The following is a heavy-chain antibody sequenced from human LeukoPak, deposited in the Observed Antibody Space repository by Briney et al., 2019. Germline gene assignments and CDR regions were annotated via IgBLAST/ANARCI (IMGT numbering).Heavy chain of an antibody. CDR1: GSIFSKSA. D-gene: IGHD3-3*01. V-gene: IGHV1-58*02. J-gene: IGHJ4*02. CDR2: IVVGSGSI. CDR3: AAGDNDSWSGYYGAPDF. Sequence: SVKVSFKGSGSIFSKSAIQWVRQARGQRLEWIGWIVVGSGSINYAQKLQERITITRDMSTSTAYMELSSLTSDDTAVYFCAAGDNDSWSGYYGAPDFWGQGTLVTVSS.